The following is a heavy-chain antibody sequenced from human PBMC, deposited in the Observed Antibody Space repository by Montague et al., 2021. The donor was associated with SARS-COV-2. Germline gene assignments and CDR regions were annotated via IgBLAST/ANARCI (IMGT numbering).Heavy chain of an antibody. CDR2: IKHSGSP. D-gene: IGHD5-24*01. V-gene: IGHV4-34*01. CDR3: ARGFQTVEMPTISFDY. Sequence: SETLSLTCAVYGESVSGFYWGWIRQPPGEGLEWLGEIKHSGSPNYNPSLKSRVTMSLDTSKNQFSLKLSSVTAADTAVYFCARGFQTVEMPTISFDYWGQGTLVTVSS. J-gene: IGHJ4*02. CDR1: GESVSGFY.